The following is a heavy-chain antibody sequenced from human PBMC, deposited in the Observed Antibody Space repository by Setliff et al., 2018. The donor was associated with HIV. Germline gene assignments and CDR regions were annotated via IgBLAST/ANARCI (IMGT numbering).Heavy chain of an antibody. J-gene: IGHJ5*02. D-gene: IGHD1-26*01. CDR1: GFAFSTYW. CDR3: ARMWKVGA. V-gene: IGHV3-7*03. Sequence: PGGSLRLSCAASGFAFSTYWMSWVRQAPGKGLEWVAIIKQDGSEKFYVDSVKGRFTISRDNARTSLYLEMTILKVEDTAVYFWARMWKVGAWGRGTLVTVS. CDR2: IKQDGSEK.